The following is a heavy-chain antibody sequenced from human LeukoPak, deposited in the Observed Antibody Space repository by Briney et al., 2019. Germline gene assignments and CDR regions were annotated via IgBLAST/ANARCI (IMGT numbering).Heavy chain of an antibody. CDR1: GFTFSDYG. V-gene: IGHV3-30*02. CDR2: IRYDGTDK. D-gene: IGHD3-10*01. CDR3: AKDRGVRGGPAYYYMDV. J-gene: IGHJ6*03. Sequence: PGGSLRLSCAASGFTFSDYGMHWVRQAPGEGLEWVAFIRYDGTDKYYADSVKGRFTISRDNSKNTLYLQMNSLRAEDTAVYYCAKDRGVRGGPAYYYMDVWGKGTTVTVSS.